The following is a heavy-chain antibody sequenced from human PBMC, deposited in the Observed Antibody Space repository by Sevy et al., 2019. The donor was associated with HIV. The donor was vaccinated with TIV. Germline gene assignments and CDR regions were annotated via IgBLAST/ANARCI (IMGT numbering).Heavy chain of an antibody. J-gene: IGHJ5*02. CDR1: GYTFTGYY. CDR2: INPNSGGT. Sequence: ASVKVSCKASGYTFTGYYKHWVRQAPGQGLEWMGWINPNSGGTNYAQKFQGRVTMTRDTSISTGYMELSRLRPDDTAVYYCARGFYYYDWSGYYWPWGQGTLVTVSS. D-gene: IGHD3-22*01. CDR3: ARGFYYYDWSGYYWP. V-gene: IGHV1-2*02.